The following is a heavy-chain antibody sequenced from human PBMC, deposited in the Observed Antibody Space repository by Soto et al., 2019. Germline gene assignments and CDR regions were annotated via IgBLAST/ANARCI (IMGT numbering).Heavy chain of an antibody. Sequence: SETLSLTCTVSGGSVSSGSYYWSWIRQHPGKGLEWIGYIYYSGKTIYNPSLKSRISISLDTSKNQFSLKLSSVTAADTAVYYCARDLCANGCVAFDIWGQGTMVTVSS. CDR2: IYYSGKT. J-gene: IGHJ3*02. CDR1: GGSVSSGSYY. D-gene: IGHD2-21*01. V-gene: IGHV4-31*03. CDR3: ARDLCANGCVAFDI.